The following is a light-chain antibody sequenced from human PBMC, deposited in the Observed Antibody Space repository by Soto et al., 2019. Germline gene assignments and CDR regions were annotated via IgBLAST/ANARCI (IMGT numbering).Light chain of an antibody. Sequence: EIVLTQSPDSLSLSPGEGATLSCGASQSVGGTYLAWYQHRPGQAPRLLIYAASTRAPGIPDRFSGSGSGTDFTLTISRLEPEDFAVYYCQQYVSSPSTFGQGTKLKIK. CDR2: AAS. CDR1: QSVGGTY. V-gene: IGKV3-20*01. CDR3: QQYVSSPST. J-gene: IGKJ2*01.